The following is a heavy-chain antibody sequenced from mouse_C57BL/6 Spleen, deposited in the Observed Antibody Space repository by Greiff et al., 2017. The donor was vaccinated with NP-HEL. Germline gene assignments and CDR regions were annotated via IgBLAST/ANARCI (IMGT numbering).Heavy chain of an antibody. CDR1: GYTFTSYG. V-gene: IGHV1-81*01. CDR3: ARCPLIDYDYLMDY. CDR2: IYTRSGNP. D-gene: IGHD5-5*01. Sequence: QVQLQQSGAELARPGASVKLSCTASGYTFTSYGISWVKQRTGPGLEWIGEIYTRSGNPYYNEKLKGKATLTADKSASTAYRELRSLTSEDSAVYFCARCPLIDYDYLMDYWGQGTSVTVSS. J-gene: IGHJ4*01.